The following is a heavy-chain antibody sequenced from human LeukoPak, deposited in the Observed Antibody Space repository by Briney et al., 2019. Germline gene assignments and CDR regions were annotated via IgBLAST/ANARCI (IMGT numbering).Heavy chain of an antibody. CDR2: INHSGST. CDR3: ASQRYCSSTSCYHLDAFDI. D-gene: IGHD2-2*01. Sequence: TSETLSLTCAVYGGSFSGYYWSWIRQPPGKGLEWIGEINHSGSTNYNPSLKSRVTISVDTSKNQFSLKLSSVTAADTAVYYCASQRYCSSTSCYHLDAFDIWGQGTMVTVSS. CDR1: GGSFSGYY. J-gene: IGHJ3*02. V-gene: IGHV4-34*01.